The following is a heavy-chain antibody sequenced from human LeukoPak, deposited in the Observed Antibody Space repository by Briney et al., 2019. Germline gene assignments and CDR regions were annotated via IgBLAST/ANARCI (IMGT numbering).Heavy chain of an antibody. V-gene: IGHV4-34*01. CDR1: GGSFSGYF. Sequence: PSETLSLTCGVSGGSFSGYFWTWIRQPPGKGREWIGETNHKGTTNYNPSLNSRVSISVNRSKNQFPLKLSSVTAADTAVYYCARVVAIETTVTIDYWGQGTLVTVSS. CDR3: ARVVAIETTVTIDY. CDR2: TNHKGTT. D-gene: IGHD4-17*01. J-gene: IGHJ4*02.